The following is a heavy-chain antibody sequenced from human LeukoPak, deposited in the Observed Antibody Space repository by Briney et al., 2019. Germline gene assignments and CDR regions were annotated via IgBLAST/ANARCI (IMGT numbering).Heavy chain of an antibody. V-gene: IGHV4-4*02. CDR2: IYHSGST. J-gene: IGHJ6*02. CDR1: GGSISSSNW. CDR3: ARDPQVRAVDFYYYYYGMDV. D-gene: IGHD6-19*01. Sequence: KSSETLSLTCAVSGGSISSSNWWGWVRQPPGKGLEWIGEIYHSGSTNYNPSLKSRVTISVDKSKNQFSLKLSSVTAADTAVYYCARDPQVRAVDFYYYYYGMDVWGQGTTVTVSS.